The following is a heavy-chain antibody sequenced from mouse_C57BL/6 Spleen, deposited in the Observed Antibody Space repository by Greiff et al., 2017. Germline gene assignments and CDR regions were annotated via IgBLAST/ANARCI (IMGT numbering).Heavy chain of an antibody. D-gene: IGHD2-2*01. V-gene: IGHV1-64*01. J-gene: IGHJ4*01. CDR1: GYTFTSYW. Sequence: VQLQQPGAELVKPGASVKLSCKASGYTFTSYWLHWVKQRPGQGLEWIGMIHPNSGSTYYNEKLKSKDTLTVDKSSSTAYIPLSSLTSEDSAVYYCAREVTTAMDYWGQGTSVTVSS. CDR2: IHPNSGST. CDR3: AREVTTAMDY.